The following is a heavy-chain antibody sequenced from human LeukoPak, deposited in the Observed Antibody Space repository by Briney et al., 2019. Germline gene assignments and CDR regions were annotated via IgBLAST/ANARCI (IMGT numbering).Heavy chain of an antibody. Sequence: GGSLRLSCAASGFTFSNYAMFWVRQAPGKGLEWVSTISGSGGSTYYADSVKGRFTISRDNSKDTLYLQMNSLRAEDTAVYYCAKTGDYWYYFDYWGQGTLVTVSS. J-gene: IGHJ4*02. D-gene: IGHD3-3*01. V-gene: IGHV3-23*01. CDR2: ISGSGGST. CDR3: AKTGDYWYYFDY. CDR1: GFTFSNYA.